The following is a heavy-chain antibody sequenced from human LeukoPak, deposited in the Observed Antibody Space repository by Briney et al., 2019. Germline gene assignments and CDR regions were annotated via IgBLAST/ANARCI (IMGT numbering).Heavy chain of an antibody. V-gene: IGHV3-11*04. CDR2: ISSSGSTI. J-gene: IGHJ4*02. CDR1: GFTFSDYY. D-gene: IGHD3-22*01. CDR3: ARDRGKYSSGYYYYY. Sequence: PGGSLRLSCAASGFTFSDYYRSWIRQAPGKGLEWVSYISSSGSTIYYADSVKGRFTISRDNAKNSLYLQMNSLRAEDTAVYYRARDRGKYSSGYYYYYWGQGTLVTVSS.